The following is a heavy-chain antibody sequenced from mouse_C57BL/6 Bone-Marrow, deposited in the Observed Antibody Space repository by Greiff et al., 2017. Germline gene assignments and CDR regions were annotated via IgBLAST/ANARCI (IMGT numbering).Heavy chain of an antibody. Sequence: QVQLKQPGAELVKPGASVKMSCKASGYTFTSYWITWVKQRPGQGLEWIGDIYPGSGSTNYNEKFKSKATLTVDTSSSTAYMQLSSLTSEDSAVYYGARITTVVAPYFEVWGTGTTVTGSA. J-gene: IGHJ1*03. V-gene: IGHV1-55*01. CDR1: GYTFTSYW. CDR2: IYPGSGST. CDR3: ARITTVVAPYFEV. D-gene: IGHD1-1*01.